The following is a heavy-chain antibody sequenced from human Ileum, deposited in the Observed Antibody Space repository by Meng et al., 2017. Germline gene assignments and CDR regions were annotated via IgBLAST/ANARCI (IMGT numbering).Heavy chain of an antibody. V-gene: IGHV4-61*01. CDR2: AST. J-gene: IGHJ4*02. CDR1: GASVTTSHYL. CDR3: ARDHWGSLDY. Sequence: QLQLHESVPGMVRPSETLALICTASGASVTTSHYLWGWIRQPPGKGLEWIGYASTNYNPSLKSRLTISLDTSKNQVSLKLTSVTAADTAVYYCARDHWGSLDYWGQGILVTVSS. D-gene: IGHD7-27*01.